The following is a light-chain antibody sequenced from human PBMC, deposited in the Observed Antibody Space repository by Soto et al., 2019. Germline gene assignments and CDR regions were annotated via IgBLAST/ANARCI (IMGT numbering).Light chain of an antibody. J-gene: IGLJ1*01. CDR3: QSYYSTLSARYV. CDR2: GNN. V-gene: IGLV1-40*01. CDR1: SSNIGANYD. Sequence: QSVLTQPPSVSGAPGQRVTISCTGSSSNIGANYDVHWYQQRPGTAPKLLIFGNNNRPSGGPDRFSGSKSGTSASLAITGLQDADEGDYYCQSYYSTLSARYVFGTGTKLTVL.